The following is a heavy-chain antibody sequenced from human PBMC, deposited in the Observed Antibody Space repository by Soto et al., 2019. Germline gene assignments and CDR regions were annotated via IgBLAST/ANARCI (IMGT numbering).Heavy chain of an antibody. Sequence: ASVKVSCKASGYTFTGYYMHWVRQAPGQGLEWMGWINPNSGGTNYAQKFQGRVTMTRDTSISTAYMELSRLRSDDTAVYYCARVYRELVPPSYYYYYGMDVWGQGTT. J-gene: IGHJ6*02. D-gene: IGHD1-26*01. CDR1: GYTFTGYY. CDR3: ARVYRELVPPSYYYYYGMDV. CDR2: INPNSGGT. V-gene: IGHV1-2*02.